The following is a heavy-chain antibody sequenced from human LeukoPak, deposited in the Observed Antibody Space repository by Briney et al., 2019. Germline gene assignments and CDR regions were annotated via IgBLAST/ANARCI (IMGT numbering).Heavy chain of an antibody. CDR1: GGTFSSYA. J-gene: IGHJ4*02. Sequence: SVKVSCKASGGTFSSYAISWVRQAPGQGLEWMGGIIPIFGTANYAQKFQGRVTITTDESTSTAYMELSSPRSEDTAVYYCAREGAYSSSSGPSFDYWGQGTLVTVSS. CDR3: AREGAYSSSSGPSFDY. D-gene: IGHD6-6*01. V-gene: IGHV1-69*05. CDR2: IIPIFGTA.